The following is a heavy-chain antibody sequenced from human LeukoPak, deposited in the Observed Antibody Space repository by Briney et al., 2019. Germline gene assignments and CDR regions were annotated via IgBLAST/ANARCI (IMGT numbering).Heavy chain of an antibody. CDR3: ARDIYDYVWGSYRYTSENADAHAFDI. J-gene: IGHJ3*02. V-gene: IGHV3-23*01. CDR1: GFTFNNYA. Sequence: GGSLRLSCAASGFTFNNYAMNWVRQAPGKGLEWVSVISGSGRTTYSADSVKGRFTISRDNAKNSLYLQMNSLRAEDTALYYCARDIYDYVWGSYRYTSENADAHAFDIWGQGTMVTVSS. CDR2: ISGSGRTT. D-gene: IGHD3-16*02.